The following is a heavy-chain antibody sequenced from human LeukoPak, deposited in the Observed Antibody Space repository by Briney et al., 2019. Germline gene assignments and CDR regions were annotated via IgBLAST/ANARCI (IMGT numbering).Heavy chain of an antibody. J-gene: IGHJ4*02. CDR1: GYTLTELS. D-gene: IGHD1-7*01. CDR3: ATWGLSSLELFDY. CDR2: FDPEDGAT. Sequence: ASVKVSCKVSGYTLTELSMHWVRQAPGKGLEWMGGFDPEDGATIYAQKFQGRVTMTEDTSTDTAYMELSRLRSEDTAVYYCATWGLSSLELFDYWGQGTLVTVSS. V-gene: IGHV1-24*01.